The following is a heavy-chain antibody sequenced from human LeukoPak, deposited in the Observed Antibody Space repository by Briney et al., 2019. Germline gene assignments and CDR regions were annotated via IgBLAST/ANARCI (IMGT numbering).Heavy chain of an antibody. CDR3: ARVGHSSSWSEFDY. CDR2: IYYSGST. D-gene: IGHD6-13*01. J-gene: IGHJ4*02. CDR1: GGSISSSSYY. Sequence: SETLSLTCTVSGGSISSSSYYWGWIRQPPGKGLGWIGSIYYSGSTYYNPSLKSRVTISVDTSKNQFSLKLSSVTAADTAVYYCARVGHSSSWSEFDYWGQGTLVTVSS. V-gene: IGHV4-39*07.